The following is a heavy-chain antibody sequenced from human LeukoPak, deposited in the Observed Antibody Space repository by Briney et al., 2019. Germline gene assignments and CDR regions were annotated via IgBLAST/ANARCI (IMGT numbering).Heavy chain of an antibody. D-gene: IGHD7-27*01. J-gene: IGHJ4*02. Sequence: PGGSLRLSCVASGFSFSSYWMRWVRQAPEKGREWVANVIQGGSQKYCVDSVKGRFTISRDNVKNSLYLEMNNLRAEDTAVYYCARAYWGSADYWGQGTLVTVSS. CDR2: VIQGGSQK. CDR1: GFSFSSYW. CDR3: ARAYWGSADY. V-gene: IGHV3-7*03.